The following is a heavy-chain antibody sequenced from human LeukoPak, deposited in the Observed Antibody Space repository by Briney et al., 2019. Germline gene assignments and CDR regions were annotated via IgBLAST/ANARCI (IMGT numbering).Heavy chain of an antibody. CDR3: ARDVTIDSSGYSHP. D-gene: IGHD3-22*01. CDR1: GFTVSSNY. V-gene: IGHV3-53*01. J-gene: IGHJ5*02. CDR2: IYSGGST. Sequence: QSGGSLRLSCAASGFTVSSNYMSWVHQAPGKGLEWVSVIYSGGSTYYADSVKGRFTISRDNSKNTLYLQMNSLRAEDTAVYYCARDVTIDSSGYSHPWGQGTLVTVSS.